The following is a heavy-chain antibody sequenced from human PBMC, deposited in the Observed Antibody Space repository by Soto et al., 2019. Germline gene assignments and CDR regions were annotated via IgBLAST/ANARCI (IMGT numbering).Heavy chain of an antibody. V-gene: IGHV1-3*01. CDR1: GYTFTSYA. J-gene: IGHJ6*03. CDR2: INAGNGNT. D-gene: IGHD6-13*01. Sequence: QVQLVQSGAEVKKPGASVKVSCKASGYTFTSYAMHWVRQAPGQRLEWMGWINAGNGNTKYSQKFQGRVTITRDTSASTAYMELSSLRSEDTAVYYCARGGIAAAVTHYYYYYMDVWGKGTTVTVSS. CDR3: ARGGIAAAVTHYYYYYMDV.